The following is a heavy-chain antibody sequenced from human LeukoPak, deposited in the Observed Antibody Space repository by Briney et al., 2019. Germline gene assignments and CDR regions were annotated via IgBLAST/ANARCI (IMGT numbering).Heavy chain of an antibody. D-gene: IGHD6-13*01. V-gene: IGHV4-34*01. CDR2: INHSGST. J-gene: IGHJ4*02. CDR3: ARGPLGVDSSSWYSDY. CDR1: GGSFSGYY. Sequence: SETLSLTCAVYGGSFSGYYWSWIRQPPGKGLEWIGEINHSGSTNYNPSLKSRVTISVDTSKNQFSLKLSSVTAADTAVYYCARGPLGVDSSSWYSDYWGQGTLVTVSS.